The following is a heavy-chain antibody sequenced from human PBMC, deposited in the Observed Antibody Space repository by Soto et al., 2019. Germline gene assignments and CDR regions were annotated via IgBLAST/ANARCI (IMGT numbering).Heavy chain of an antibody. Sequence: QVQLVQSGAEVKKPGASVKVSCKASGYTFTNYGISWVRQAPGQGLEWMGTISVDNGYANYAHNLQGRVTMTTDTSKSTAYIDLTRLTSDDTAVYYCARTDSGDYVTPLDYWGQGTLVTVSS. CDR1: GYTFTNYG. J-gene: IGHJ4*02. V-gene: IGHV1-18*01. CDR2: ISVDNGYA. D-gene: IGHD4-17*01. CDR3: ARTDSGDYVTPLDY.